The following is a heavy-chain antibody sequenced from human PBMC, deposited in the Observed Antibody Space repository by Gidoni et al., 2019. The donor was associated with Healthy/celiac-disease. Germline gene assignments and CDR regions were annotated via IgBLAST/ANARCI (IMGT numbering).Heavy chain of an antibody. CDR1: GYTFTSYA. CDR2: INAGNGNT. CDR3: ARKLALGWFDP. V-gene: IGHV1-3*01. J-gene: IGHJ5*02. D-gene: IGHD1-26*01. Sequence: QLQLVQSGAGVQKPGALVNVSCQPSGYTFTSYAMHWVRQAPGQRLEWMGWINAGNGNTKYSQKFQGRVTITSDTSASTAYMELSSRRSEATAVYYCARKLALGWFDPWGQGTLVTVSS.